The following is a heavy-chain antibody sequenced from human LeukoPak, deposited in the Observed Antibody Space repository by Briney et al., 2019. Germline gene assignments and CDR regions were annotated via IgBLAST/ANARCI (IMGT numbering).Heavy chain of an antibody. CDR3: AKGAGSPYYFDY. J-gene: IGHJ4*02. D-gene: IGHD1-1*01. CDR2: IRGNNGNT. V-gene: IGHV3-23*01. Sequence: PGGSVTLSCAASGFTFSSYAMSWVRQAPGKGLESVSLIRGNNGNTYYADSVKGRFTISRDNSKNTLYLQMNSLRDEDTAVYYCAKGAGSPYYFDYWGQGTLVTVSS. CDR1: GFTFSSYA.